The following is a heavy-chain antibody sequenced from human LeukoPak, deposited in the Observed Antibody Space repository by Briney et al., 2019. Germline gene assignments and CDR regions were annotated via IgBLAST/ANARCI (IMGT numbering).Heavy chain of an antibody. J-gene: IGHJ4*02. CDR1: GYSISSGYY. Sequence: SETLSLTCTVSGYSISSGYYWGWIRQPPGEGLEWIGSVYHSGASYYNPSLKSRVTISVDTSKNQSSLKLSSVTAADTAVYYCARNIFPSNYWGQGTLVTVSS. CDR3: ARNIFPSNY. D-gene: IGHD2-21*01. CDR2: VYHSGAS. V-gene: IGHV4-38-2*02.